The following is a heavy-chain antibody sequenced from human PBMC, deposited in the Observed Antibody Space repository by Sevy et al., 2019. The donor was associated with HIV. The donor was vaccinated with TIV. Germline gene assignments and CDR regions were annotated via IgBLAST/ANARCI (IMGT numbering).Heavy chain of an antibody. V-gene: IGHV3-23*01. D-gene: IGHD3-10*01. CDR3: SKEGGSHYDTSSSFDD. CDR1: GFTFRIYA. Sequence: GGSLRLSCTTSGFTFRIYAMSWVRQAPGKGLEWVSAISGSGSSTYYADSVKGRFTISRDNSKNTLYLQMNSLRAEDTAVFYCSKEGGSHYDTSSSFDDWGQGTRVTVSS. CDR2: ISGSGSST. J-gene: IGHJ4*02.